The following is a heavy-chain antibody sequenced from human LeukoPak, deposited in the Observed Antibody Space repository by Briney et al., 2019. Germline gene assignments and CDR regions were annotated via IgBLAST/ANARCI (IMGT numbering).Heavy chain of an antibody. J-gene: IGHJ4*02. D-gene: IGHD2-8*02. Sequence: GGSLRLSCAATGFTFSTYGMHRVRQAPGKGLEWVAAISNDGNKKYYADSVKGRFTISRDNPKNTLFLQMNSLRAEDTAVYYCAKEGWDKSYWYGRIDYWGQGTLVTVSS. CDR3: AKEGWDKSYWYGRIDY. V-gene: IGHV3-30*18. CDR2: ISNDGNKK. CDR1: GFTFSTYG.